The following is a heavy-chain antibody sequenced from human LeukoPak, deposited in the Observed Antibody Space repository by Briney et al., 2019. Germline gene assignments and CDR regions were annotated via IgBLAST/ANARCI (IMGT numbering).Heavy chain of an antibody. CDR2: ISAYNGNT. CDR1: GYTFTSYG. CDR3: ARDLGIAVAGSFDY. Sequence: ASVKVSCKASGYTFTSYGISWVRQAPGQGLEWMGWISAYNGNTNYAQKLQGRVTMTTDTSTSTAYMELRSLRSDDTAVYHCARDLGIAVAGSFDYWGQGTLVTVSS. J-gene: IGHJ4*02. V-gene: IGHV1-18*01. D-gene: IGHD6-19*01.